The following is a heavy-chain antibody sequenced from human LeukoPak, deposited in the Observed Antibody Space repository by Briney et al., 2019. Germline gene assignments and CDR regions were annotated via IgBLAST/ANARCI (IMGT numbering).Heavy chain of an antibody. Sequence: GGSLRLSCAASGFTFDDYAMHWVRQAPGKGLEWVSGISWNSGSIGYADSVKGRFTISRDNAKNSLHLQMNSLRAEDTAVYYCERVDYYGSGSYFWFDPWGQGTLVTVSS. V-gene: IGHV3-9*01. D-gene: IGHD3-10*01. CDR2: ISWNSGSI. CDR1: GFTFDDYA. CDR3: ERVDYYGSGSYFWFDP. J-gene: IGHJ5*02.